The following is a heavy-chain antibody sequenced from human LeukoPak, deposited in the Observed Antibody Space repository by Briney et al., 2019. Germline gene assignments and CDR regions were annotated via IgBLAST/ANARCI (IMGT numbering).Heavy chain of an antibody. CDR2: ISGSGGST. J-gene: IGHJ4*02. CDR1: GLTFSSYV. CDR3: AKVSDSGYDQDDY. D-gene: IGHD5-12*01. Sequence: GGSLRLSCAASGLTFSSYVMSWVRQAPGKGLEWVSAISGSGGSTYYADSVKGRFTISRDNSKNTLYLQTNSLRAEDTAVYYCAKVSDSGYDQDDYWGQGTLVTVSS. V-gene: IGHV3-23*01.